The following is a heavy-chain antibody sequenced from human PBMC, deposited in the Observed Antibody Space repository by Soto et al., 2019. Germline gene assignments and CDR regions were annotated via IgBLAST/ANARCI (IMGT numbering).Heavy chain of an antibody. D-gene: IGHD3-10*01. V-gene: IGHV3-7*05. J-gene: IGHJ4*02. CDR2: IKTDGSEK. CDR1: GFTFSDYW. Sequence: EVQLVESGGGLVQPGGSLRLSCAASGFTFSDYWMSWVRQAPGKGLECVANIKTDGSEKYYVDSVKGRFTISRDNAKNSLYLQMNSLRAEYTAVYYCASSMGRGGNDYWGQGTLVAVSS. CDR3: ASSMGRGGNDY.